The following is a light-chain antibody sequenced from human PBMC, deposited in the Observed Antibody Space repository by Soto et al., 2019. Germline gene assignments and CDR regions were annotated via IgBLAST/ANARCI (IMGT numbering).Light chain of an antibody. CDR2: IND. J-gene: IGLJ3*02. V-gene: IGLV1-44*01. CDR3: AVWDDSLNGWV. CDR1: SSNIGTNA. Sequence: QSVLTQPPSAFGTPGQRVTISCSGSSSNIGTNAVNWCQQLPGTASRLLLYINDQRPPGVPDRFSGSKSGTSASLGISGLQSEDEAAYFCAVWDDSLNGWVFGGGTKVTVL.